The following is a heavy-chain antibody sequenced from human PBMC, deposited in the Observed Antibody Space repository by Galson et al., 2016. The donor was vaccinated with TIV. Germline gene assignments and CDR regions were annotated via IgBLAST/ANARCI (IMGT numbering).Heavy chain of an antibody. D-gene: IGHD6-19*01. J-gene: IGHJ6*04. CDR1: GFSLTTSGMC. CDR2: IDWDDEK. CDR3: ARSRGAVAGSFDS. Sequence: PALVKPTQTLTLTCTFSGFSLTTSGMCVNWIRQPPGRALEWLARIDWDDEKYYSTSLKTRLTISKDTSKNQVVLTMTNMDPVDTATYHCARSRGAVAGSFDSWGKGTTVTISS. V-gene: IGHV2-70*11.